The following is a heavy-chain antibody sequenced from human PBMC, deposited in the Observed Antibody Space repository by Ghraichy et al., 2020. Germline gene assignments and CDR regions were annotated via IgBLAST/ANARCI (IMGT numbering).Heavy chain of an antibody. CDR2: IYPGDSDT. CDR1: GYSFTSYW. D-gene: IGHD6-19*01. J-gene: IGHJ4*02. V-gene: IGHV5-51*01. Sequence: GESLNISCKGSGYSFTSYWIGWVRQMPGKGLEWMGIIYPGDSDTRYSPSFQGQVTISADKSISTAYLQWSSLKASDTAMYYCARISGIAVAGTYPDYWGQGTLVTVSS. CDR3: ARISGIAVAGTYPDY.